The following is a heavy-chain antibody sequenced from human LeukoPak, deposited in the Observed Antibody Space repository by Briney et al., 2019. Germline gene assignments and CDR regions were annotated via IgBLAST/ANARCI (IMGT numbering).Heavy chain of an antibody. CDR1: GGSIRSGGHY. D-gene: IGHD6-13*01. J-gene: IGHJ4*02. V-gene: IGHV4-31*03. CDR3: ARSAAGTLETYYFDY. CDR2: IYYSGST. Sequence: SETLSLTCTVSGGSIRSGGHYWSWIRQHPGKGLEWIGYIYYSGSTYYNPSLKGRVTISVDTSKNQFSLKLSSVTAADTAVYYCARSAAGTLETYYFDYWGQGTLVTVSS.